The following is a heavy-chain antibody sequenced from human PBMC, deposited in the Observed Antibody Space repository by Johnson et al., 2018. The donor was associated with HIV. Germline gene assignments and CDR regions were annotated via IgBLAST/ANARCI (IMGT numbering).Heavy chain of an antibody. V-gene: IGHV3-7*01. CDR3: ARDGRDLVTRGSFDV. CDR1: RFTFSSHW. CDR2: IKQDGTEK. J-gene: IGHJ3*01. D-gene: IGHD2-21*02. Sequence: VQLVESGGGVVQPGRSLRLSCAASRFTFSSHWMSWVRQAPGKGLEWVANIKQDGTEKYYADSVKGRFTISRDNSKNTLYLQMNSLRPEDTAVYDCARDGRDLVTRGSFDVWGQGKVVTVSS.